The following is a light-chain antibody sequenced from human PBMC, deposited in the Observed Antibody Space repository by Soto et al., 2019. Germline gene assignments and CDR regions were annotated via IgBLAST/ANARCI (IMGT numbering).Light chain of an antibody. V-gene: IGKV3-15*01. J-gene: IGKJ5*01. Sequence: DIVMSQTPLSLTFSPGQPAYISCRSSQSLLSSGGETYLFWYQQKPGQAPRLLIYGASTRATGIPARFSVSGSGTEFTLTISSLQSEDFAVYYCQQYNNWPPITFGQGTRLEIK. CDR1: QSLLSSGGETY. CDR2: GAS. CDR3: QQYNNWPPIT.